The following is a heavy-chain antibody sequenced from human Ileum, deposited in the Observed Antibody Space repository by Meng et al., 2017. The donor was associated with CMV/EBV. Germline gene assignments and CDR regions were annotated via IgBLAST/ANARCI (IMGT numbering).Heavy chain of an antibody. Sequence: SGLTFSSYAIHWVRQAPGKRLEWVAVISYDGNNKYYSGSVKGRFTISRDNSKNTLYLQMNSLRAEDTAVYYCARADLYYNSWSGYDYWGQGALVTVSS. J-gene: IGHJ4*02. V-gene: IGHV3-30*04. CDR2: ISYDGNNK. D-gene: IGHD3-3*01. CDR3: ARADLYYNSWSGYDY. CDR1: GLTFSSYA.